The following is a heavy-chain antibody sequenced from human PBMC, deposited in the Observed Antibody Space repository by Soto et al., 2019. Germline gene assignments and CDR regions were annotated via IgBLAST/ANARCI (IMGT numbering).Heavy chain of an antibody. Sequence: QVQLVQSGAEVKKPGASVKVSCKASGYTFTSCGIGWVRQAPGQGLEWMAWISAYNGNTNYAQKLQGRVTMTTDTSTSTAFMELRSLRSDDTAVYYCARAVSVAHDLAHLRFADWGQGTLVTVSS. CDR1: GYTFTSCG. D-gene: IGHD6-19*01. CDR2: ISAYNGNT. J-gene: IGHJ4*02. V-gene: IGHV1-18*01. CDR3: ARAVSVAHDLAHLRFAD.